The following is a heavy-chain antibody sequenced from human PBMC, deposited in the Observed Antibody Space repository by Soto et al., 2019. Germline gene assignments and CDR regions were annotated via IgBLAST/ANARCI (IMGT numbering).Heavy chain of an antibody. CDR3: VKQAVGSMSSE. CDR1: GAPITSLTYY. V-gene: IGHV4-39*01. D-gene: IGHD6-6*01. J-gene: IGHJ4*02. CDR2: ISLGATT. Sequence: SETQSLTCAVSGAPITSLTYYWVWIRQPPGKGLEWIVTISLGATTYYSPSLKSRLTASLDTSNNQVSLILRSVTVTDTAVYFCVKQAVGSMSSEWGQGTLVTVSS.